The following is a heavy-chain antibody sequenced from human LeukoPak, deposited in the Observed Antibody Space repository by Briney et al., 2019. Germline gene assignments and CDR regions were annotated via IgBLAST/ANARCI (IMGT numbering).Heavy chain of an antibody. V-gene: IGHV4-61*08. CDR1: GGSISSGGYY. D-gene: IGHD2-2*01. CDR3: ARDRCDQYAFDI. Sequence: SETLSLTCTVSGGSISSGGYYWSWIRQPPGKGLAWIGYNYYSRSTNYNPSLKGGVTISVDTSKSQFSLKLTSVTAADTAVYYCARDRCDQYAFDIWGQGTMVTVSS. J-gene: IGHJ3*02. CDR2: NYYSRST.